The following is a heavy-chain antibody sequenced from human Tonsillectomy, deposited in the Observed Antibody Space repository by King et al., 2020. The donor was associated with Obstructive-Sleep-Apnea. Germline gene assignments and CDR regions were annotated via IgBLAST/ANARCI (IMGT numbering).Heavy chain of an antibody. D-gene: IGHD3-9*01. V-gene: IGHV3-30*04. CDR1: GFTFSSYA. Sequence: VQLVESGGGVVQPGRSLRLSCAASGFTFSSYAMHWVRQAPGKGLEWVAVISYDGSNKYYADSVKGRFTISRDNSKNTLYLQMNSLRAEDTAVYYCARDFDYRLIYFDYWGQGTLVTVSS. J-gene: IGHJ4*02. CDR3: ARDFDYRLIYFDY. CDR2: ISYDGSNK.